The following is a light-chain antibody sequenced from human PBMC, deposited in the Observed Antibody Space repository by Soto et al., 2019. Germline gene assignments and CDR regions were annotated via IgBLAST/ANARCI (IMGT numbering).Light chain of an antibody. Sequence: SALTQPASVSGSPGQSITISCTGTSSDVGGYNYVSWYQQHPGKAPKLMIYEVSNRPSGVSNRFSGSKSGNTASLTISGPQAEDEADYYCSSYTSSSTYVFGTGTKVTVL. CDR3: SSYTSSSTYV. CDR2: EVS. J-gene: IGLJ1*01. CDR1: SSDVGGYNY. V-gene: IGLV2-14*01.